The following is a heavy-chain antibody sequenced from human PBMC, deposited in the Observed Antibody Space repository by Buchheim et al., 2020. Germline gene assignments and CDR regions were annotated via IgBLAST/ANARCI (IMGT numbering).Heavy chain of an antibody. CDR2: ISYDGSNK. Sequence: QVQLVESGGGVVQPGRSLRLSCAASGFTFSPYAMHWVRQAPGRGLEWVAVISYDGSNKYADSVKGRFTISRDNSKNTLYLQMNSLVAEDTAVYSCARGGFNWFDPWGQGTL. CDR3: ARGGFNWFDP. V-gene: IGHV3-30-3*01. CDR1: GFTFSPYA. J-gene: IGHJ5*02.